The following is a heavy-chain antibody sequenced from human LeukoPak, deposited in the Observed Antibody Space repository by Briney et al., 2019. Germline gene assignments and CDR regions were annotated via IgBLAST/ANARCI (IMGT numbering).Heavy chain of an antibody. CDR1: GGSISGYY. CDR3: AKYFAATGESHLDH. V-gene: IGHV4-59*12. D-gene: IGHD6-13*01. CDR2: IYYTGST. Sequence: SETLSLTCTVSGGSISGYYWSWIRQPPGKGLEWIGYIYYTGSTNYNPSPKSRVTMSADMSKDQFSLNLRSVTAADTAVYYCAKYFAATGESHLDHWGQGSLDTVSS. J-gene: IGHJ4*02.